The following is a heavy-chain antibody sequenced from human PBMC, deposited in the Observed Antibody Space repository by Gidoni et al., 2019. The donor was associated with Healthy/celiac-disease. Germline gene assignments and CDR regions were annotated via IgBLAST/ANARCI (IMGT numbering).Heavy chain of an antibody. D-gene: IGHD2-15*01. CDR2: IYSGGST. CDR3: ARDPLYCSGGSCYSEGFVH. CDR1: GFTVSSNY. V-gene: IGHV3-53*02. J-gene: IGHJ4*02. Sequence: EVQLVETGGGLIQPGGSLRLSCAASGFTVSSNYMSWVRQAPGKGLEWVSVIYSGGSTYYADSVKGRFTISRDNSKNTLYLQMNSLRAEDTAVYYCARDPLYCSGGSCYSEGFVHWGQGTLVTVSS.